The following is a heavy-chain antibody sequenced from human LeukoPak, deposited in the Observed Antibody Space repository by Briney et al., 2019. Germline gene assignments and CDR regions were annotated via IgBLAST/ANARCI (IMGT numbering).Heavy chain of an antibody. CDR1: GYTFTGYY. Sequence: ASVKVSCKASGYTFTGYYMHWVRQAPGQGLEWMGWINPNSGGTNYAQKFQGRVTMTRDTSISTAYMELSRLRSDDTAVYYCARALYDSSGYYLYYYYYMDVWGKGTTVTISS. D-gene: IGHD3-22*01. CDR2: INPNSGGT. J-gene: IGHJ6*03. CDR3: ARALYDSSGYYLYYYYYMDV. V-gene: IGHV1-2*02.